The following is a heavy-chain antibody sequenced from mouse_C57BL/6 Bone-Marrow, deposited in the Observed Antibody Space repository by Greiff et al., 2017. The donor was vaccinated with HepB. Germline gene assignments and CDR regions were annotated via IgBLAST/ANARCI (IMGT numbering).Heavy chain of an antibody. J-gene: IGHJ1*03. CDR3: AREPHFDV. Sequence: EVKVVESGPELVKPGASVKISCKASGYSFTGYYMNWVKQSPEKSLEWIGEINPSTGGTTYNQKFKAKATLTVDKSSSTAYMQLKSLTSEDSAVYYCAREPHFDVWGTGTTVTVSS. CDR1: GYSFTGYY. CDR2: INPSTGGT. V-gene: IGHV1-42*01.